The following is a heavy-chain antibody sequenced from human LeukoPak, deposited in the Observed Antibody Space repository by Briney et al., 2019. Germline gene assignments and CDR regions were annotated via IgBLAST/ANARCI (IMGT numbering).Heavy chain of an antibody. J-gene: IGHJ6*03. CDR1: GFTFSSYA. D-gene: IGHD1-7*01. CDR2: ISFDGREK. V-gene: IGHV3-30*01. Sequence: PGGSLRLSCAASGFTFSSYALHSVRQAPGKGLEWVAVISFDGREKSYGDSVKGRFTISRDNSKNTRYVQMNSLRAEDTAVYYCATDNWNYVRSYYMDVWGEGTTVIVPS. CDR3: ATDNWNYVRSYYMDV.